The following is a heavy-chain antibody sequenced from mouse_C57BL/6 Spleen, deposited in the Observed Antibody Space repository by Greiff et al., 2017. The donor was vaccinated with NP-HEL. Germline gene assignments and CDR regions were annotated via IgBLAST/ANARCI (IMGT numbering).Heavy chain of an antibody. J-gene: IGHJ4*01. CDR2: IYPGDGDT. Sequence: QVQLQQSGAELVKPGASVKISCKASGYAFSSYWMNWVKQRPGKGLEWIGQIYPGDGDTNYNGKFKGKATLTADKSSSTAYMQLSSLTSEDSAVYFCARWDWDGEYAMDYWGQGTSVTVSS. CDR1: GYAFSSYW. CDR3: ARWDWDGEYAMDY. D-gene: IGHD4-1*01. V-gene: IGHV1-80*01.